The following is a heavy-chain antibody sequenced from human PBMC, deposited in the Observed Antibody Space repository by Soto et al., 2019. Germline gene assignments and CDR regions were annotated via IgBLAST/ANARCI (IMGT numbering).Heavy chain of an antibody. CDR2: IKQDGSEK. CDR1: EFTFSTYY. Sequence: EVQLVESGGGLVRPGGSLRLSCAASEFTFSTYYMTWFRQAPGTGLEWVANIKQDGSEKFYVDSVKGRFTISRDNAKNSPYLQTNSLRVDDTAVYYYARVGGAWYSDLWGRGTPVTVSS. V-gene: IGHV3-7*01. J-gene: IGHJ2*01. CDR3: ARVGGAWYSDL. D-gene: IGHD3-10*01.